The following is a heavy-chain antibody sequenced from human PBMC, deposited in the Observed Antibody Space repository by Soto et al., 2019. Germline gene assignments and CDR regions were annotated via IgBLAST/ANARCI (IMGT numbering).Heavy chain of an antibody. CDR3: ARHRRDDYNYDY. CDR1: GYTFTTSW. V-gene: IGHV5-51*01. CDR2: IYGGDSDT. Sequence: SLKISCKGSGYTFTTSWIGRVRQMPGEGLEWMGIIYGGDSDTRYNPSFQGQVTISADKSISTAYLQWSSLKASDTAIYYCARHRRDDYNYDYWGQGTLVTVSS. D-gene: IGHD4-4*01. J-gene: IGHJ4*02.